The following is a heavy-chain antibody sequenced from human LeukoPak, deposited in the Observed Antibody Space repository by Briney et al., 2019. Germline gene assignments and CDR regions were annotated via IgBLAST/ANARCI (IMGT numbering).Heavy chain of an antibody. CDR3: AHIGGSNYDFWSGYQPFDY. J-gene: IGHJ4*02. CDR1: GFSLSTSGVG. Sequence: KESGPTLVKPTQTLTPTCTFSGFSLSTSGVGVGWIRQPPGKALEWLALIYWNDDKRYSPSLKSRLTITKDTSKNQVVLTMTNMDPVDTATYYCAHIGGSNYDFWSGYQPFDYWGQGTLVTVSS. V-gene: IGHV2-5*01. CDR2: IYWNDDK. D-gene: IGHD3-3*01.